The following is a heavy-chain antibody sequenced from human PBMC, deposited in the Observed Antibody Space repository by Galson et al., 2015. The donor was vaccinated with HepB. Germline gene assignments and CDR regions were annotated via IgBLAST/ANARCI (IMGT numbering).Heavy chain of an antibody. CDR1: GGTFSSYG. CDR2: IIPIFNTT. D-gene: IGHD3-10*01. Sequence: SVKVSCKASGGTFSSYGISWVRQAPGQGLEWMGGIIPIFNTTNHAQKFQGRVTITADESTNTAYMELSSLSFEDTAMYYCASRHSYFRSGTWYNVADYWGQGTLVSVSS. V-gene: IGHV1-69*13. J-gene: IGHJ4*02. CDR3: ASRHSYFRSGTWYNVADY.